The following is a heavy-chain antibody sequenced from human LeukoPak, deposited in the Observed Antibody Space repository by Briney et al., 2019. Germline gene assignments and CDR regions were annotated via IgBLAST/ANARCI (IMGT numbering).Heavy chain of an antibody. CDR2: INHSGST. J-gene: IGHJ6*03. V-gene: IGHV4-34*01. D-gene: IGHD6-6*01. CDR3: ARLGGIAARYYYYYYMDV. CDR1: GGSFSGYY. Sequence: SETLSLTCAVYGGSFSGYYWSWIRQPPGKGLEWIGEINHSGSTNYNPSLKSRVTISVDTSKNQFSLKLSSVTAADTAVYYCARLGGIAARYYYYYYMDVWGKGTTVTVSS.